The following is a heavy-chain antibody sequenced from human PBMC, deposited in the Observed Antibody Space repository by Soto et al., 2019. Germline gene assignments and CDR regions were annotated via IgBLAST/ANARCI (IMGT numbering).Heavy chain of an antibody. CDR1: GFTFSSYW. V-gene: IGHV3-7*03. CDR3: ARDCCSSTSCFFDY. J-gene: IGHJ4*02. D-gene: IGHD2-2*01. CDR2: IKHDGSDT. Sequence: GGSLRLSCAASGFTFSSYWMGWVRQAPGKGLEWVANIKHDGSDTYYVDSVKGRFTISRDNTKNSMYLQMNSLRAEDMAVYYCARDCCSSTSCFFDYWGQGTPVTVSS.